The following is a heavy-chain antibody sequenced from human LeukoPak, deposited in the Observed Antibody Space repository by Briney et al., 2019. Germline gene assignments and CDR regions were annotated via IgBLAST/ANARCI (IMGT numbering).Heavy chain of an antibody. J-gene: IGHJ4*02. CDR1: GGSISSGDYY. CDR3: ARETRTYCGGDCYWY. D-gene: IGHD2-21*01. Sequence: SQTLSLTCTVSGGSISSGDYYWSWIRQPRGKGLEWIGYIYYSGSTYYNPSLKSRVTISVDTSKNQFSLKLSSVTAADTAVYYCARETRTYCGGDCYWYWGQGTLVTVSS. CDR2: IYYSGST. V-gene: IGHV4-30-4*08.